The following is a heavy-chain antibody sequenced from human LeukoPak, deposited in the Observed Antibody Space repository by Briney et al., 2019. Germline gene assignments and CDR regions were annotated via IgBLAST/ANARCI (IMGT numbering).Heavy chain of an antibody. Sequence: GRSLRLSCAASGFTFSGSAMHWVRQASGKGLEWVGRIRSKANSYATAYAASVKGRFTISRDDSKNTACLQMNSLKTEDTAVYYCTRHSQWLVLGYYYYYMDVWGKGTTVTVSS. CDR1: GFTFSGSA. CDR3: TRHSQWLVLGYYYYYMDV. V-gene: IGHV3-73*01. D-gene: IGHD6-19*01. CDR2: IRSKANSYAT. J-gene: IGHJ6*03.